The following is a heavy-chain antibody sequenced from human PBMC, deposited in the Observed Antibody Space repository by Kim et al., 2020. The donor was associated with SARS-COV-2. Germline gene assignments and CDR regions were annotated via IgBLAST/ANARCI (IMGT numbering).Heavy chain of an antibody. D-gene: IGHD1-1*01. Sequence: YATAYAASVKGRFTISRDDSKNTAYLQMNSLKTEDAAVYYCISGSNWFDPWGQGTLVTVSS. CDR3: ISGSNWFDP. CDR2: YAT. V-gene: IGHV3-73*01. J-gene: IGHJ5*02.